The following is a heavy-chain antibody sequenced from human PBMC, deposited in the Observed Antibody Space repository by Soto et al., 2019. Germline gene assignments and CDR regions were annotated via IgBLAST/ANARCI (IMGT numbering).Heavy chain of an antibody. CDR3: VRVGVGIGNHFDS. J-gene: IGHJ4*02. D-gene: IGHD1-26*01. Sequence: SETLSLTCSVSNGSISGFYWTWIRQPPGKILEWIGYIHYSGRTDYHPSLTSRAAMSVDTSKNQFSLSLKSITAADTAVYYCVRVGVGIGNHFDSWGRGTLVTVSS. V-gene: IGHV4-59*12. CDR1: NGSISGFY. CDR2: IHYSGRT.